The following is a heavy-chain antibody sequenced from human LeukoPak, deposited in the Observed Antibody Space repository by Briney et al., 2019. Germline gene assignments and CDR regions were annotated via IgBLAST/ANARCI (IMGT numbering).Heavy chain of an antibody. Sequence: SETLSLTCTVSGGSISSYYWSWIRQPPGKGLEWIGYIYYSGSTNYNPSLKSRVTMSVDTSKNQFSLKLSSVTAADTAVYYCARDSNSSPTTGAFDIWGQGTMVTVSS. V-gene: IGHV4-59*12. D-gene: IGHD6-19*01. CDR2: IYYSGST. CDR3: ARDSNSSPTTGAFDI. J-gene: IGHJ3*02. CDR1: GGSISSYY.